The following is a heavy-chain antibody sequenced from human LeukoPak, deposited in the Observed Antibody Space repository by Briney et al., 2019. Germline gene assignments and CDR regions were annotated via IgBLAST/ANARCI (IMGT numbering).Heavy chain of an antibody. CDR1: GFTFSSYG. D-gene: IGHD3-22*01. Sequence: PGGTLRLSCAASGFTFSSYGLSWVRQAPGKGLEWVSAISGTGGSTYYADFVRGRFTISRDNSKNTAYLQMNSLRAEDTAVYYCAKDSPDSSGYYAFDIWGQGTMVTVSS. CDR2: ISGTGGST. J-gene: IGHJ3*02. CDR3: AKDSPDSSGYYAFDI. V-gene: IGHV3-23*01.